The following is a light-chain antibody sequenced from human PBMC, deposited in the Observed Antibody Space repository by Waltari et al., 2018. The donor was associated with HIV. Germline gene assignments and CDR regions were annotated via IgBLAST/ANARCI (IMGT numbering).Light chain of an antibody. Sequence: NFMLTQPHSVSESPGKTVTISCTRSSGSIASNYVKWYQQRPGSSPTTVIYEDNQRPSGVPDRFSGSIDSSSNSASLTISGLKTEDEADYYCQSSDSSNWVFGGGTKLTVL. J-gene: IGLJ3*02. CDR2: EDN. V-gene: IGLV6-57*01. CDR1: SGSIASNY. CDR3: QSSDSSNWV.